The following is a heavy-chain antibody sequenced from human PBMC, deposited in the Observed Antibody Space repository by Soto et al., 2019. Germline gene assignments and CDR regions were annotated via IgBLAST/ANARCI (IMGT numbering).Heavy chain of an antibody. CDR3: VRGSYSSPEYYYYGMEV. D-gene: IGHD6-19*01. V-gene: IGHV1-18*01. J-gene: IGHJ6*02. CDR1: GGTFSSYA. Sequence: ASVKVSCKASGGTFSSYAISWVRQAPGQGLEWMGWISTYNGTKKYAQKFQGRVTMTTDTSTSTSYMELRSLRSDDTAVYYCVRGSYSSPEYYYYGMEVWGQGTTVTVSS. CDR2: ISTYNGTK.